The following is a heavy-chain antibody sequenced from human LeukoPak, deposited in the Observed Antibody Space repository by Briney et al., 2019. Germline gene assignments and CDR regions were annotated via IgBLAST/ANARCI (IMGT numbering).Heavy chain of an antibody. D-gene: IGHD2-8*01. Sequence: GGSLRLSCAASGFTFSGYSMNWVRQAPGKGLEWVSYISSSSTTTYYADSVKGRFTISRDNAKNSLYLQMNSLRAEDTAVYYCARSPPLRYCTNGVCYYFDCWGQGTLVTASS. J-gene: IGHJ4*02. V-gene: IGHV3-48*01. CDR2: ISSSSTTT. CDR1: GFTFSGYS. CDR3: ARSPPLRYCTNGVCYYFDC.